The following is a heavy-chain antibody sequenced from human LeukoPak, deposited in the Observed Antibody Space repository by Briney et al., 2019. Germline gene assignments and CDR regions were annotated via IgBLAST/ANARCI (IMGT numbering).Heavy chain of an antibody. CDR1: GVSISSGGYY. CDR2: IYYSGST. D-gene: IGHD3-10*01. J-gene: IGHJ4*02. V-gene: IGHV4-39*07. CDR3: AYMGRGEGVDY. Sequence: SETLSLTCTVSGVSISSGGYYWSWLRQHPGKGLEWIGSIYYSGSTYYNPSLKSRVTISVDTSKNQFSLKLSSVTAADTAVYYCAYMGRGEGVDYWGQGTLVTVSS.